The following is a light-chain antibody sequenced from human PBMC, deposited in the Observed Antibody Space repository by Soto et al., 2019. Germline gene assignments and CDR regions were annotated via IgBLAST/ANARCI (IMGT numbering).Light chain of an antibody. J-gene: IGKJ4*01. Sequence: EIVLTQSPGTLSLSPGERATLSCRASQSLSSTYLAWYQQKPGQTPRLLIYDASSRATGIPDRFTGSGSGTDFTLTSSRLEPEDFAVYYCQQYSSSPLTFGGGTKVEIK. CDR1: QSLSSTY. CDR2: DAS. CDR3: QQYSSSPLT. V-gene: IGKV3-20*01.